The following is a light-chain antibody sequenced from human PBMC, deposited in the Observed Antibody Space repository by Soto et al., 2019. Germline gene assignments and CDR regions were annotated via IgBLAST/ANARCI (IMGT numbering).Light chain of an antibody. CDR1: QSVSSN. J-gene: IGKJ4*01. CDR2: GAS. Sequence: EIVMTQSPATLSVSPGERATLSCRASQSVSSNLAWYQQKPGQAPRLLIYGASTRATGIPARFSGSGSGTDFTLTISSLQSEAFAVYYCPQYNNWLGLTFGGGTKVEIK. CDR3: PQYNNWLGLT. V-gene: IGKV3-15*01.